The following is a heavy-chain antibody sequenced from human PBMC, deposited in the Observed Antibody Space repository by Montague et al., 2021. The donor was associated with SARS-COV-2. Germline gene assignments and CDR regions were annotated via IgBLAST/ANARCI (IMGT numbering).Heavy chain of an antibody. Sequence: SVKVSCKASGGTFSSYAISWVRQAPGQGLEWMGRIIPIFGIANYAQKFQGRVTITADKSTSTAYTELSSLRSEDTAVYYCARAESSGSYGYYYGMDVWGQGTTVTVSS. CDR1: GGTFSSYA. V-gene: IGHV1-69*04. J-gene: IGHJ6*02. CDR2: IIPIFGIA. D-gene: IGHD1-26*01. CDR3: ARAESSGSYGYYYGMDV.